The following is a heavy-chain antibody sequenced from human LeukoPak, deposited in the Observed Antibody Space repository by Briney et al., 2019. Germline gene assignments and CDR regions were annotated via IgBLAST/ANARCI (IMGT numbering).Heavy chain of an antibody. CDR2: ISAYNGNT. CDR1: GYTFTSYG. V-gene: IGHV1-18*01. Sequence: ASVKVSCKASGYTFTSYGISWVRQAPGQGLEWMGWISAYNGNTNYAQKLQGRVTMTTDTSTSTAYMELRSLRSDDTAVYYCARVPYSSKYYYDSSGYQGSGYGMDVWGQGTTVTVSS. D-gene: IGHD3-22*01. J-gene: IGHJ6*02. CDR3: ARVPYSSKYYYDSSGYQGSGYGMDV.